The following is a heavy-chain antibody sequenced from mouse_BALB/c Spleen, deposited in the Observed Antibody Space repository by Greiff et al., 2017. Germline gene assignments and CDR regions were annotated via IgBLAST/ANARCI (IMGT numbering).Heavy chain of an antibody. CDR2: ISYSGST. Sequence: EVKLEESGPGLVKPSQSLSLTCTVTGYSITSDYAWNWIRQFPGNKLEWMGYISYSGSTSYNPSLKSRISITRDTSKNQFFLQLNSVTTEDTATYYCARSGDYGSSYAYAMDYWGQGTSVTVSS. CDR3: ARSGDYGSSYAYAMDY. CDR1: GYSITSDYA. V-gene: IGHV3-2*02. J-gene: IGHJ4*01. D-gene: IGHD1-1*01.